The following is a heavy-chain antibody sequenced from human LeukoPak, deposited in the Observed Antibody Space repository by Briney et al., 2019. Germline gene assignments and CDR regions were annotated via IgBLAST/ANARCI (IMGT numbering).Heavy chain of an antibody. CDR3: ARDTPETGFDY. J-gene: IGHJ4*02. D-gene: IGHD5-24*01. CDR1: GFTFDDYA. CDR2: ISWNSGSI. V-gene: IGHV3-9*01. Sequence: PGGSLRLSCAASGFTFDDYAMHWVRQAPGKGLDWVSGISWNSGSIGYADSVKGRFTISRDNAKNSLYLQMNSLRAEDTAVYYCARDTPETGFDYWGQGTLVTVSS.